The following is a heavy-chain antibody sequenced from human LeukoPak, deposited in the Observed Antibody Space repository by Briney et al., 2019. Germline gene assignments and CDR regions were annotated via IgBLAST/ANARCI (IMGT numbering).Heavy chain of an antibody. D-gene: IGHD2-2*01. CDR1: GFTFSSYG. Sequence: PGRSLRLSCAASGFTFSSYGMHWDRQAPGKGLEWVAVIWYDGSNKYYADSVKGRFTISRDNSKNTLYLQMNSLRAEDTAVYYCARGAYRRYCSSTSCYGFDYWGQGTLVTVSS. J-gene: IGHJ4*02. CDR2: IWYDGSNK. CDR3: ARGAYRRYCSSTSCYGFDY. V-gene: IGHV3-33*01.